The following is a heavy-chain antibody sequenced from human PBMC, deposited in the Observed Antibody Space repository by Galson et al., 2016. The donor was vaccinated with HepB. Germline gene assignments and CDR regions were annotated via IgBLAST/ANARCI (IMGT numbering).Heavy chain of an antibody. CDR3: ARVNDHGLKRAWFDP. V-gene: IGHV3-53*01. CDR2: IYSGGDT. J-gene: IGHJ5*02. CDR1: GLIVSSND. Sequence: SLRLSCAVSGLIVSSNDMAWVRQAPGKGLEWVSDIYSGGDTYDADSVKGRFTISRDNSKNTVYLQMNSLRAEDTAVYYCARVNDHGLKRAWFDPWGQGTLVTVSS. D-gene: IGHD4-17*01.